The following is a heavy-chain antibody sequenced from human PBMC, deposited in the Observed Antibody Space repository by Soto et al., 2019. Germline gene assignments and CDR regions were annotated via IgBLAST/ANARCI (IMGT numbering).Heavy chain of an antibody. CDR3: ARDSIVVVPAAMVDY. CDR2: ISAYNGNT. Sequence: VKVSCKASGYTFTSYGISWVRQAPGQGLEWMGWISAYNGNTNYAQKLQGRVTMTTDTSTSTAYMELRSLRSDDTAVYYCARDSIVVVPAAMVDYLGQGTLVTVSS. V-gene: IGHV1-18*01. D-gene: IGHD2-2*01. J-gene: IGHJ4*02. CDR1: GYTFTSYG.